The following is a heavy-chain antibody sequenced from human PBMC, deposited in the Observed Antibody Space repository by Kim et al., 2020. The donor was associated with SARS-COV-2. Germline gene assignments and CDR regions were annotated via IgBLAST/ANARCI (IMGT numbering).Heavy chain of an antibody. V-gene: IGHV3-21*01. CDR2: ISGTGTYI. CDR3: ATAIKSGYYYGLDV. CDR1: GFTGFSFTTYN. J-gene: IGHJ6*02. D-gene: IGHD3-3*01. Sequence: LRLSCAGSGFTGFSFTTYNMNWVRQAPGKGLEWVSSISGTGTYIHYADSVKGRVTMSRDNAKNSMYLQMNSLRAEDTAVYYCATAIKSGYYYGLDVWGQGTTVTVSS.